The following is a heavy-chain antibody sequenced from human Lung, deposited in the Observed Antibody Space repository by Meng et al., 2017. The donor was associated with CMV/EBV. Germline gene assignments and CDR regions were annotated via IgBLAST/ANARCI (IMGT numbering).Heavy chain of an antibody. Sequence: GGSXRLXCAASGFTFSSYAMSWVRQAPGKGLEWVSGITGSGGSTYYADSVKGRFTISRDNSKNTLYLQMNSLRAEDTAVYYCAKAGSSSSYSSSWYNGLDYWXQGTLVTVSS. J-gene: IGHJ4*02. CDR1: GFTFSSYA. CDR3: AKAGSSSSYSSSWYNGLDY. CDR2: ITGSGGST. V-gene: IGHV3-23*01. D-gene: IGHD6-13*01.